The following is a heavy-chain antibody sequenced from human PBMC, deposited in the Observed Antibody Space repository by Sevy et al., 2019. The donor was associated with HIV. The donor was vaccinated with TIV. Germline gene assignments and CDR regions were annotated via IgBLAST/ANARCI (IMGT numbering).Heavy chain of an antibody. Sequence: GGSLRLSCAASGFTFSSYGLHWVRQAPGKGLEWVAFIQYDGSNKYYADSVKGRFTVSRDSSKNTLYLQLNSLRGDDTAVYYCAKDGTGFVAAPYNWFDPWGQGTLVTVSS. J-gene: IGHJ5*02. D-gene: IGHD6-6*01. V-gene: IGHV3-30*02. CDR1: GFTFSSYG. CDR3: AKDGTGFVAAPYNWFDP. CDR2: IQYDGSNK.